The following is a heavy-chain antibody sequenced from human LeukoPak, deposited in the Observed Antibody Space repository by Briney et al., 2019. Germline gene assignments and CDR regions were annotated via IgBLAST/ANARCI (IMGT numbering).Heavy chain of an antibody. J-gene: IGHJ3*02. V-gene: IGHV4-59*08. D-gene: IGHD6-13*01. CDR1: GGSISSYY. Sequence: SETLSLTCTVSGGSISSYYWSWIRQPPGKGLEWIGYIYYSGSTNYNPSLKSRVTISVDTSKNQFSLKLSSVTAADTAVYYCARSIAAGPTDAFDIWGQGTMVTVSS. CDR3: ARSIAAGPTDAFDI. CDR2: IYYSGST.